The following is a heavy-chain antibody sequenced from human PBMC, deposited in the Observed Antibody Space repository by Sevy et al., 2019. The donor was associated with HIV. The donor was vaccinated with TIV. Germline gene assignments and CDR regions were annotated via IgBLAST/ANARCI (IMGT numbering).Heavy chain of an antibody. CDR3: ARDQVYSSSPYHYYYYYMDV. D-gene: IGHD6-6*01. V-gene: IGHV1-69*06. Sequence: ASVKVSCKASGGTFSSYAISWVRQAPGQGLEWMGGIIPIFGTANYAQKFQGRVTITAVKSTSTAYMELSSLRSEDTAVYYCARDQVYSSSPYHYYYYYMDVWGKGTTVTVSS. CDR1: GGTFSSYA. J-gene: IGHJ6*03. CDR2: IIPIFGTA.